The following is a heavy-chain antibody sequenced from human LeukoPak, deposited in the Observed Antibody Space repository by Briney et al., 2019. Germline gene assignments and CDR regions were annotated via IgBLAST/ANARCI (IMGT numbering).Heavy chain of an antibody. CDR2: IFHSGST. V-gene: IGHV4-38-2*01. CDR1: GYSISSGYY. Sequence: SETLSLTCAVSGYSISSGYYWGWIRQPPGKGLEWVGSIFHSGSTYYNPSLKSRVNMSVDTSKNQISLKLSSVTAADTAVYYCARASGSYGSGSYYYGMDVWGKGTTVTVSS. CDR3: ARASGSYGSGSYYYGMDV. D-gene: IGHD3-10*01. J-gene: IGHJ6*04.